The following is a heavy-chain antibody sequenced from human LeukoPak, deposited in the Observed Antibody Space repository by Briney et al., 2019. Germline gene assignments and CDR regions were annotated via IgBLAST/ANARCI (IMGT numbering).Heavy chain of an antibody. CDR2: IIPIFGTA. J-gene: IGHJ4*02. CDR1: GGTFSSYA. CDR3: ARGPELERFDY. D-gene: IGHD1-1*01. V-gene: IGHV1-69*05. Sequence: ASVKVSCKASGGTFSSYAISWVRQAPGQGLGWMGGIIPIFGTANYAQKFQGRVTITTDESTSTAYMELSSLRSEDTAVYYCARGPELERFDYWGQGTLVTVSS.